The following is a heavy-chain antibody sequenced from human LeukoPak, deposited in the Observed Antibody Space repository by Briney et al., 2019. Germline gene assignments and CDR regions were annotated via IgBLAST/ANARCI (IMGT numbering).Heavy chain of an antibody. V-gene: IGHV4-59*01. J-gene: IGHJ3*02. CDR1: GGSISSYY. CDR2: IYYSGST. Sequence: SETLSLTCTVSGGSISSYYWSWIRQPPGQGLEWIGYIYYSGSTNYNPSLKSRVTISVDTSKNQFSLKLSSVTAADTAVYYCARKVGGGYYFYAFDIWGQGTMVTVSS. CDR3: ARKVGGGYYFYAFDI. D-gene: IGHD3-3*01.